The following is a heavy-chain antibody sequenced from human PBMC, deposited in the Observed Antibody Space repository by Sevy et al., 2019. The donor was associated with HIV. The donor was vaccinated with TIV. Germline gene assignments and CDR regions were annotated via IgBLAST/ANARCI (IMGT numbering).Heavy chain of an antibody. CDR3: ARAMGV. J-gene: IGHJ6*02. Sequence: GGSLRLSCVGAGISISSHWMNWVRQSPGKGLEWVANINQDGSEIYCVGSVKGRFTISRDNARNSGYLQMHSLSVEDSGVYYCARAMGVWGQGTTVTVSS. CDR2: INQDGSEI. V-gene: IGHV3-7*01. CDR1: GISISSHW.